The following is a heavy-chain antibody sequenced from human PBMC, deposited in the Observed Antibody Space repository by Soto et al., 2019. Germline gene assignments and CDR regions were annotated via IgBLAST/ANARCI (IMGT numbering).Heavy chain of an antibody. V-gene: IGHV4-30-4*01. CDR3: ARVYWRYYARSGYLDQ. CDR2: IYFTGTT. Sequence: SETLSLTCTVSGGSVSNGDYYWIWIRQPPGKGLEWIGYIYFTGTTYYNPSLKSPLSISVDTSKNQFSLRLTSVTAADTAVYYGARVYWRYYARSGYLDQWGKGALV. J-gene: IGHJ4*02. D-gene: IGHD3-22*01. CDR1: GGSVSNGDYY.